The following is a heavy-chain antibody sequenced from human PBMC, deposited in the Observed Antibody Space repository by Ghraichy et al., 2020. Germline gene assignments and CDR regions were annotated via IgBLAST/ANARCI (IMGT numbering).Heavy chain of an antibody. CDR3: ARSDSFRYTGMYYFDY. J-gene: IGHJ4*02. CDR2: IFHSGTT. Sequence: ETLSLTCTVSGASINSGVYYWSWIRQPPGKGLEWIGAIFHSGTTYYKTSLKSRVTISVDTSKNQFSLRLTSVTAADTAVYYCARSDSFRYTGMYYFDYWGQGIPVTVSS. D-gene: IGHD3-16*02. V-gene: IGHV4-38-2*02. CDR1: GASINSGVYY.